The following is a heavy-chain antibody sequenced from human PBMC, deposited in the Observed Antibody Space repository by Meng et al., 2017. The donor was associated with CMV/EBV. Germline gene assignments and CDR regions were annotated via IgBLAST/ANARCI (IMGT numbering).Heavy chain of an antibody. CDR3: ARAPLRNYYDSSAPIDY. CDR2: ISSSSSYI. Sequence: GESLKISCAASGFTFSSYSMNWVRQAPGKGLEWVSSISSSSSYIYYADLVKGRFTISRDNAKNSLYLQMNSLRAEDTAVYYCARAPLRNYYDSSAPIDYWGQGTLVTVSS. V-gene: IGHV3-21*01. D-gene: IGHD3-22*01. J-gene: IGHJ4*02. CDR1: GFTFSSYS.